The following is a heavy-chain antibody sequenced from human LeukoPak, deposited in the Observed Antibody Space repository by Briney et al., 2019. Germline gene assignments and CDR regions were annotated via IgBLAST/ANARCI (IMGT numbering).Heavy chain of an antibody. CDR1: GFTVSSNY. D-gene: IGHD3-9*01. CDR3: ARVLRYFDWLLYPYYYYYMDV. Sequence: GGSLRLSCAASGFTVSSNYMSWVRQAPGKGLEWVSVIYSGGSTYYADSVKGRFTISRDNSKNTLYLQMNSLRAEDTAVYYCARVLRYFDWLLYPYYYYYMDVWGKGTTVTVSS. CDR2: IYSGGST. J-gene: IGHJ6*03. V-gene: IGHV3-53*01.